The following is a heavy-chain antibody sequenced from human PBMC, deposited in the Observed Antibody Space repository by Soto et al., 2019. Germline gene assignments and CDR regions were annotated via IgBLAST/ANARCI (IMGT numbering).Heavy chain of an antibody. V-gene: IGHV3-30*03. J-gene: IGHJ4*02. CDR3: ARAHYYYDSSGYFNY. Sequence: GGSLRLSCAASGFTFSSYGMHWVRQAPGKGLEWVAVISYDGSNKYYADSVKGRFTISRDNSKNTLYLQMNSLRAEDTVLYYCARAHYYYDSSGYFNYWGQGSLVTVSS. CDR2: ISYDGSNK. D-gene: IGHD3-22*01. CDR1: GFTFSSYG.